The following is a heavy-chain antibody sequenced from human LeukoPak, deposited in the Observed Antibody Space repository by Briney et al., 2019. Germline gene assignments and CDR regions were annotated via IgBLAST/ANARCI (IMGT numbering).Heavy chain of an antibody. CDR2: IYHSGST. Sequence: SGTLSLTCAVSGGSISSSNWWSWVRQPPGKGLEWIGYIYHSGSTYYNPSLKSRVTISVDRSKNQFSLRLSSVTAADTAVYYCARVRRYSGSENYYYYGMDAWGQGTTVTVSS. CDR3: ARVRRYSGSENYYYYGMDA. D-gene: IGHD5-12*01. CDR1: GGSISSSNW. J-gene: IGHJ6*02. V-gene: IGHV4-4*02.